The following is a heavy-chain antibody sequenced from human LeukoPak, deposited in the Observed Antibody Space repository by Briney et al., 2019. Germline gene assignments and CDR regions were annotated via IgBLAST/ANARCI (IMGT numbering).Heavy chain of an antibody. D-gene: IGHD6-13*01. CDR3: AKGRYSSSWYYFDY. J-gene: IGHJ4*02. Sequence: PGGSLRLSCAASGFTFSSYAMSWVRQAPGKGLEWVSAIIGSGGSTYYADSVKGRFTISRDNSKNTLYLQMNSLRAEDTAVYYCAKGRYSSSWYYFDYWGQGTLVTVSS. V-gene: IGHV3-23*01. CDR2: IIGSGGST. CDR1: GFTFSSYA.